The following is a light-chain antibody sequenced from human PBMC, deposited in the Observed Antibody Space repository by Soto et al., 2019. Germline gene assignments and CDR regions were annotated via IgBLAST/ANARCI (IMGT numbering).Light chain of an antibody. CDR2: EVV. V-gene: IGLV2-8*01. CDR3: KSYAGSNTYV. Sequence: QSVLTQPHSASGSPGQSVTISCTGTKSDIGVYDFVSWYQHHPGKAPRLIIYEVVQRPSGVPDRFSGSKSGNTASLTVSGLQAADEADYFCKSYAGSNTYVFGRGTKVTAL. J-gene: IGLJ1*01. CDR1: KSDIGVYDF.